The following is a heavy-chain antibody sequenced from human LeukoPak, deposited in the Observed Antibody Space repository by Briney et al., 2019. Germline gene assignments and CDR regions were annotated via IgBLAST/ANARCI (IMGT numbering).Heavy chain of an antibody. CDR2: IYYSGST. CDR1: GGSISGYY. CDR3: ARGKTYHYDSELDY. J-gene: IGHJ4*02. V-gene: IGHV4-59*08. D-gene: IGHD3-22*01. Sequence: SETLSLTCTVSGGSISGYYWSWIRQPPGKRLEWIGYIYYSGSTNYNPSLKSRVTISVDTSKNQCSLKLSSVTAADTAVYYCARGKTYHYDSELDYWGQGTLVTVSS.